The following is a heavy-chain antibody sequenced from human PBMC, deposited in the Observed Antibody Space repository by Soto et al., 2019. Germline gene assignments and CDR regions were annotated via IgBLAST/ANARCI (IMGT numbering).Heavy chain of an antibody. J-gene: IGHJ5*02. CDR1: GGYISRGGYS. CDR2: IYHSGST. D-gene: IGHD3-22*01. CDR3: ARENSRWFDP. V-gene: IGHV4-30-2*01. Sequence: RSLTCAVSGGYISRGGYSWSWIRQPPGKGLEWIGYIYHSGSTYYNPSLKSRVTISVDRSKNKFSLKLSSVTAADTAVYYCARENSRWFDPWGQGTLVTVSS.